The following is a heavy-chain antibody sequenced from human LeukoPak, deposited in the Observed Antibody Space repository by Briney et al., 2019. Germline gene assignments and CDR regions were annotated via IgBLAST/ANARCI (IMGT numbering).Heavy chain of an antibody. V-gene: IGHV3-23*01. CDR1: GFTFSSYA. Sequence: GGSLRLSCAASGFTFSSYAMSWVRQAPGKGLEWVSAISGSGGSTYYADSVKGRFTISRDNAKNSLYLQMNSLRAEDTAVYYCARDPSDSSSWYPRFDYWGQGTLVTVSS. CDR2: ISGSGGST. J-gene: IGHJ4*02. D-gene: IGHD6-13*01. CDR3: ARDPSDSSSWYPRFDY.